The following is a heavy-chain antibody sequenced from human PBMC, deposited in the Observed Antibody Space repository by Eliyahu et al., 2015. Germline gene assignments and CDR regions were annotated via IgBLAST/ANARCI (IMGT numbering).Heavy chain of an antibody. J-gene: IGHJ4*02. CDR3: ARGVYYDSSGSGGDYFDY. Sequence: QVQLQQWGAGLLKPSETLSLTXAVYGGSFXGYYWSWIRQPPGKGLEWIGEINHSGSTNYNPSLKSRVTISVDTSKNQFSLKLSSVTAADTAVYYCARGVYYDSSGSGGDYFDYWGQGTLVTVSS. V-gene: IGHV4-34*01. CDR1: GGSFXGYY. CDR2: INHSGST. D-gene: IGHD3-22*01.